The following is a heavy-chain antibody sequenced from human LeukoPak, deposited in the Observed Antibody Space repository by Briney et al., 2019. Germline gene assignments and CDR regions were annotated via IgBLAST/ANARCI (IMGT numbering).Heavy chain of an antibody. J-gene: IGHJ6*03. CDR2: IIPIFGTA. V-gene: IGHV1-69*13. CDR1: GGTFSSYA. D-gene: IGHD5-18*01. Sequence: ASVKVSRKASGGTFSSYAISWVRQAPGQGLEWMGGIIPIFGTANYAQKFQGRVTITADESTSTAYMELSSLRSEDTAVYYCARGSVDTAHYYYYMDVWGKGTTVTVSS. CDR3: ARGSVDTAHYYYYMDV.